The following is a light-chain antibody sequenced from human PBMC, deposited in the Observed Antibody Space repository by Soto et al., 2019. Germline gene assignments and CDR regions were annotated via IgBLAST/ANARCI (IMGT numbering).Light chain of an antibody. V-gene: IGLV2-14*01. CDR3: SSYTTYNTLV. CDR2: EVS. Sequence: QLVLTQPASVSESPGQSITISCTGTSSDVGAYNYVSWYQQYPGKAPKLMIYEVSNRPSGVSIRFSGSKSGNTASLTISGLQAEDEAHYYCSSYTTYNTLVFGGGTKLTVL. J-gene: IGLJ2*01. CDR1: SSDVGAYNY.